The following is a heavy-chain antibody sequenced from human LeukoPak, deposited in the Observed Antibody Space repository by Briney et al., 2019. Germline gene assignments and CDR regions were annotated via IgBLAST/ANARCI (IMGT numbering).Heavy chain of an antibody. CDR1: GFTFSSYA. CDR3: AKLLFIPTAFDY. V-gene: IGHV3-23*01. D-gene: IGHD4-17*01. J-gene: IGHJ4*02. CDR2: ISGSGGST. Sequence: PGGSLRLSCVASGFTFSSYAMSWVRQAPGKGLEWVSAISGSGGSTYYADSVKGRFTISRDNSKNTLYLQMNSLRAEDTAVCYCAKLLFIPTAFDYWGQGTLVTVSS.